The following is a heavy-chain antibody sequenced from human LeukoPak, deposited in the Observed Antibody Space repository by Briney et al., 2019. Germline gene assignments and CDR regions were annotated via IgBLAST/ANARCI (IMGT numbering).Heavy chain of an antibody. J-gene: IGHJ5*02. D-gene: IGHD3-16*02. CDR1: GGSFSGYY. Sequence: PSETLSLTCAVYGGSFSGYYWSWIRQPPGKGLEWIGEINHSGSTNYNPSLKSRVTISVDTSKNQFSLKLSSVTAADTAVYYCARRNYDYVWGSYRPRWFDPWGQGTLVTVSS. CDR2: INHSGST. CDR3: ARRNYDYVWGSYRPRWFDP. V-gene: IGHV4-34*01.